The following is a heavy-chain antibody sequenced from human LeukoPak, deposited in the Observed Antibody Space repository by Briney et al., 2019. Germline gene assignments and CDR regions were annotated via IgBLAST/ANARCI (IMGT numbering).Heavy chain of an antibody. Sequence: RWASVKVSCKASGGTFSSYAISWVRQAPGQGLEWMGGIIPIFGTANYAQKFQGRVTITADESTSTAYMELSSLRSEDTAVYYCARGGQQQLVFDYWGQGTLVIVSS. J-gene: IGHJ4*02. D-gene: IGHD6-13*01. V-gene: IGHV1-69*13. CDR1: GGTFSSYA. CDR2: IIPIFGTA. CDR3: ARGGQQQLVFDY.